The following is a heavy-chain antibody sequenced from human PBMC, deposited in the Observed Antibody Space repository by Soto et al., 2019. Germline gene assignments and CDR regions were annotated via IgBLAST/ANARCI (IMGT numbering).Heavy chain of an antibody. J-gene: IGHJ4*02. V-gene: IGHV3-23*01. Sequence: GGSLRLSCAASGFTFKNYAMTWVRQAPGKGMEWVSSIGGSGSGAYYADSVKGRFTISRDNSKNTLYLQMNSLRAEDTAVYYCASEGYCSGGSCYVGDFDYWGQGTLVTVSS. D-gene: IGHD2-15*01. CDR2: IGGSGSGA. CDR1: GFTFKNYA. CDR3: ASEGYCSGGSCYVGDFDY.